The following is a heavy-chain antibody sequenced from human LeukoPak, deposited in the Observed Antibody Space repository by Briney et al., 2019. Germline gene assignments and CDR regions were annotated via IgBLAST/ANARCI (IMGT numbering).Heavy chain of an antibody. V-gene: IGHV4-4*02. Sequence: SETLSLTCTVSGGSISSYNWWSWVRQPPGKGLEWIGEISHSGSIYYNPSLKSRVTISVDKSKNQFSLKLSSLTAADTAIYYCARNPVGPTLNWFDPWGQGTLVTVSS. CDR1: GGSISSYNW. D-gene: IGHD1-26*01. J-gene: IGHJ5*02. CDR3: ARNPVGPTLNWFDP. CDR2: ISHSGSI.